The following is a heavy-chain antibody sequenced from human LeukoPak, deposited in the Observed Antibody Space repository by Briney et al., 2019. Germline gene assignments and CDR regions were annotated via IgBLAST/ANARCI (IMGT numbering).Heavy chain of an antibody. V-gene: IGHV4-59*01. D-gene: IGHD6-19*01. Sequence: SETLSLTCTVSGGSISSYYWSWIRQPPGKGLEWIGYIYYSGSTNYNPSLKSRDTISVDTTKNQFSLKLSSVTAADTAVYYCARGRSSGFTRIFDYWGQGTLVTVSS. CDR3: ARGRSSGFTRIFDY. CDR1: GGSISSYY. CDR2: IYYSGST. J-gene: IGHJ4*02.